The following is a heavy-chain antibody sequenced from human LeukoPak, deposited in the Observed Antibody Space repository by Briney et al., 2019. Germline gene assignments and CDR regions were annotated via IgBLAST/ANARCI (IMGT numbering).Heavy chain of an antibody. J-gene: IGHJ5*02. V-gene: IGHV4-39*01. CDR3: AKIVVPGTNWFDP. Sequence: SETLFLTCTISGGSINITPHYWGWVRQPPGKGLEWIGSISYSANTFFNPSLKSRISLSVDASRNQFSLKLNSVTAEDTAMYFCAKIVVPGTNWFDPWGQGSLVIVSS. CDR2: ISYSANT. D-gene: IGHD6-19*01. CDR1: GGSINITPHY.